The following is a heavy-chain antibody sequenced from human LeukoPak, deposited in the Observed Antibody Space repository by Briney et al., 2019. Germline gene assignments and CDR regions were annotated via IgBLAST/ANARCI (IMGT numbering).Heavy chain of an antibody. J-gene: IGHJ3*02. D-gene: IGHD3-10*01. V-gene: IGHV5-51*01. CDR3: ARPRGSGSFDAFDI. Sequence: GESLKISCKDSGYSFTSYWIGWVRQMPGEGLEWMGIIYPGDSDTRYSPSFRGQVTISVDKSINTAYLQWSSLKASDTAMYYCARPRGSGSFDAFDIWGQGTMVTVSS. CDR2: IYPGDSDT. CDR1: GYSFTSYW.